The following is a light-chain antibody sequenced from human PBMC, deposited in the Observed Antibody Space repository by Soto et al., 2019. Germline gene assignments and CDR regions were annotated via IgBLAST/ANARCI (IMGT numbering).Light chain of an antibody. CDR1: QSINND. V-gene: IGKV3-15*01. CDR2: GAS. J-gene: IGKJ5*01. CDR3: QQYDNWPPIN. Sequence: EVVMTQSPATLSVSPWERATLSCRASQSINNDLAWYQHKHGQAPRLLIYGASTRAIGVPARFSGSASRTEFTLTIDGLQSDDFAVYYSQQYDNWPPINLGQRTRRE.